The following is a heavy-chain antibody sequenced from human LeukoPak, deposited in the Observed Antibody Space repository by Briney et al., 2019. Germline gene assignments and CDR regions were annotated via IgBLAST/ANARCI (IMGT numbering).Heavy chain of an antibody. CDR1: GFTFSSYG. V-gene: IGHV3-30*02. CDR2: IRYDGSNK. J-gene: IGHJ4*02. Sequence: GGSLRLSCAASGFTFSSYGMHWVRQAPGKGLEWVAFIRYDGSNKYYADSVKGRFTISRDNAKKSLYLQINRLRAEGTAVYYCARVTRGGYDGYFDYWGQGTLVTVSS. D-gene: IGHD5-12*01. CDR3: ARVTRGGYDGYFDY.